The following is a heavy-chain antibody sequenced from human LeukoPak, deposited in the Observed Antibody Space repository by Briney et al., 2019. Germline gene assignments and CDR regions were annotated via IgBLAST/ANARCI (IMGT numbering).Heavy chain of an antibody. CDR1: GFTFSKSW. CDR3: ATWSSGWQFDY. V-gene: IGHV3-7*05. Sequence: GGSLRLSCAASGFTFSKSWMTWVRQAPGKGLQWVAHIKEDGGETYYVDSVKGRFTVSRDNGKTSVYLQMNSLRAEDTAVYYCATWSSGWQFDYWGQGTLVSVSS. CDR2: IKEDGGET. D-gene: IGHD6-19*01. J-gene: IGHJ4*02.